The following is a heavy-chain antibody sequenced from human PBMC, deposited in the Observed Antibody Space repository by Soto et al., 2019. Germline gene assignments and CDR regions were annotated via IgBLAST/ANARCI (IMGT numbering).Heavy chain of an antibody. J-gene: IGHJ4*02. CDR2: ISGSGGST. CDR1: GFTFSSYA. V-gene: IGHV3-23*01. Sequence: EVQLLESGGGLVQPGGSLRLSCAASGFTFSSYAMIWVRKAPGKGLEGVSAISGSGGSTYYADSVKGRFTISRDNSKYTLYLQMNSLRAEDTAVYYCAKDTGRPYSSSWYREDYFDYWGQGTLVTVSS. CDR3: AKDTGRPYSSSWYREDYFDY. D-gene: IGHD6-13*01.